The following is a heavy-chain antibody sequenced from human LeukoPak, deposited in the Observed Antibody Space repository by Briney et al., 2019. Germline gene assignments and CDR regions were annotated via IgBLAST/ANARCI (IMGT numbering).Heavy chain of an antibody. J-gene: IGHJ5*02. Sequence: PGGSLRLACAASGFTFDTYAMNWVRQAPGKGLGWVSVISGSGGSTYYADSVKGRFNISRDNSRNTLYLQMNSLRAEDTALYYCAKDAMAVAGNVNWFDPWGQGTLVTVSS. CDR1: GFTFDTYA. CDR2: ISGSGGST. V-gene: IGHV3-23*01. CDR3: AKDAMAVAGNVNWFDP. D-gene: IGHD6-19*01.